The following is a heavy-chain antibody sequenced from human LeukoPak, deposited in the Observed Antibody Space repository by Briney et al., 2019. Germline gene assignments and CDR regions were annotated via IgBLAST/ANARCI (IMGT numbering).Heavy chain of an antibody. D-gene: IGHD6-19*01. Sequence: GGSLRLSCAASGFTFSSYDMTWVRQAPGRGLEWVSSIRPSGDNTYYGDSVKGRFTISRDNSKNTLYLQMNSLRAEDTAVYYCAKELEWLVLGYFDYWGQGTLVTVSS. J-gene: IGHJ4*02. CDR3: AKELEWLVLGYFDY. CDR2: IRPSGDNT. CDR1: GFTFSSYD. V-gene: IGHV3-23*01.